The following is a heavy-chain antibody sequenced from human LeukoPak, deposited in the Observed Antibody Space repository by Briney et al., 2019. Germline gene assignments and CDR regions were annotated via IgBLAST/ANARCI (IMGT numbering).Heavy chain of an antibody. CDR3: ARNNGMDV. CDR1: GFIFTNYF. J-gene: IGHJ6*02. V-gene: IGHV3-7*03. Sequence: GGSLRLSCAASGFIFTNYFMSWVRQAPGKGLEWVASIKHDGSEKYYVDSVRGRFTISRDNTMNSLYLQMSSLRAEDTALYHCARNNGMDVWGQGTTVIVSS. CDR2: IKHDGSEK.